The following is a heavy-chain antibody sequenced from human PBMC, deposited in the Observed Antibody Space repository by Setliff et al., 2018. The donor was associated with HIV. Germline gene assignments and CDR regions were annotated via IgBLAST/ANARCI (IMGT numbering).Heavy chain of an antibody. CDR2: IRVNSHDGSR. D-gene: IGHD3-10*01. CDR1: AFSFGDYT. Sequence: GGSLRLSCTDSAFSFGDYTLTWVRQAPGKGLEWVGLIRVNSHDGSREYAASVKGRFTISRDDSKSIAYLQMNSLKTEDTAVDFCTRAGGSGTYSAYYYYYYMDVWGKGTTVTVSS. J-gene: IGHJ6*03. V-gene: IGHV3-49*04. CDR3: TRAGGSGTYSAYYYYYYMDV.